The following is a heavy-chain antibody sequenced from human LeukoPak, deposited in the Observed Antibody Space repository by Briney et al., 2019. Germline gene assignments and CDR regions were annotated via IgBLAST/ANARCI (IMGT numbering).Heavy chain of an antibody. CDR1: GGSFSGYY. J-gene: IGHJ4*02. CDR3: ASFRWGVGFEY. Sequence: SETLSLTCAVYGGSFSGYYWSCIRQTPGKGLEWIGEINHSGSTNYNPSLKSRITISVDTSKNQFSLKLNSLTAADTAVYYCASFRWGVGFEYWGQGTLVTVSS. CDR2: INHSGST. D-gene: IGHD3-16*01. V-gene: IGHV4-34*01.